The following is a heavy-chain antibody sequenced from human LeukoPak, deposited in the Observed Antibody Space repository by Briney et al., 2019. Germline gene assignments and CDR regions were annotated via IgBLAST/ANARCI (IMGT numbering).Heavy chain of an antibody. V-gene: IGHV4-59*12. CDR2: IYYSGST. J-gene: IGHJ4*02. CDR3: ARGKKVAIGEAYYFDY. CDR1: GGSISSYY. Sequence: SETLSLTCTVSGGSISSYYWSWIRQPPGKGLEWIGYIYYSGSTNYNPSLKSRVTISVDTSKNQFSLKLSSVTAADTAVYYCARGKKVAIGEAYYFDYWGQGTLVTVSS. D-gene: IGHD2-21*01.